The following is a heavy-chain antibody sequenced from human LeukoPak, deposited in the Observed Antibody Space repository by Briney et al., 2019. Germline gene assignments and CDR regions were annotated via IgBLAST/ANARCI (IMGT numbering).Heavy chain of an antibody. CDR2: IKEDGSEK. D-gene: IGHD6-6*01. Sequence: GGSLRLSCAASGFTFSDYWMSWVRQAPGKGLEWLANIKEDGSEKYYVDYVKGRFAISRDNAQNSLFLEMSSLRDEDTAVYYCARKDSSSGYYYYYYMDVWGKGTTVTVSS. CDR1: GFTFSDYW. CDR3: ARKDSSSGYYYYYYMDV. J-gene: IGHJ6*03. V-gene: IGHV3-7*01.